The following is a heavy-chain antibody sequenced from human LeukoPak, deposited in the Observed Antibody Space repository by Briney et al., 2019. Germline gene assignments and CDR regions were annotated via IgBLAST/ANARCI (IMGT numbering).Heavy chain of an antibody. D-gene: IGHD3-3*01. V-gene: IGHV1-18*01. J-gene: IGHJ5*02. CDR2: ISAYNGNT. CDR3: ARAAIRVTIFGVVIPNWFDP. Sequence: ASVKVSCKASGYTFTSYGISWVRQAPGQGLEWMGWISAYNGNTNYAQKLQGRVTMTTDTSTSTAYMELRSLRSDDTAVYYCARAAIRVTIFGVVIPNWFDPWGQGTLATVSS. CDR1: GYTFTSYG.